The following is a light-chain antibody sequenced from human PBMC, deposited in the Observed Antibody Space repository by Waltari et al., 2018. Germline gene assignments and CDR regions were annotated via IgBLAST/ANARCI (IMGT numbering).Light chain of an antibody. V-gene: IGKV3-11*01. CDR2: NVI. J-gene: IGKJ2*01. CDR1: QIVSTD. Sequence: EIVLTHSPATLSFSPGETAPFSCRSSQIVSTDIAWYQQKPGQAPRLLIYNVIRRATGIPARFSGSGSGTDFTLTISSLEPEDFAVYYCQQLYNWPRGAFGQGTKLEI. CDR3: QQLYNWPRGA.